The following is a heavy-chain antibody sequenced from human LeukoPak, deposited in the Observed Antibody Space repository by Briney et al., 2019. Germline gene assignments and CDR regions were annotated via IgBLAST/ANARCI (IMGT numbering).Heavy chain of an antibody. CDR3: AREPHDSSGPYGMDV. V-gene: IGHV1-69*04. D-gene: IGHD6-19*01. Sequence: SVKVSCKASGGTFSSYAFSWVRQAPGQGLEWMGRIILIHGISNYAQKFQGRVTITADKSTSTAYMELNRLTSDDTAVYYCAREPHDSSGPYGMDVWGQGTTVTVSS. CDR1: GGTFSSYA. CDR2: IILIHGIS. J-gene: IGHJ6*02.